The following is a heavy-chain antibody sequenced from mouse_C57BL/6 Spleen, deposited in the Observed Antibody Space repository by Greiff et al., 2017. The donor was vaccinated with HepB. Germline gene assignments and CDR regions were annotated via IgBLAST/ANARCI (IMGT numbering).Heavy chain of an antibody. CDR1: GFTFSDYG. D-gene: IGHD1-1*01. Sequence: EVHLVESGGGLVKPGGSLKLSCAASGFTFSDYGMHWVRQAPEKGLEWVAYISSGSSTIYYADTLKGRFTISRDNAKNTLFLQMSSLTSEDTAMYYCAWANYYGVYYAMDYWGQGTSVTVSS. V-gene: IGHV5-17*01. CDR3: AWANYYGVYYAMDY. CDR2: ISSGSSTI. J-gene: IGHJ4*01.